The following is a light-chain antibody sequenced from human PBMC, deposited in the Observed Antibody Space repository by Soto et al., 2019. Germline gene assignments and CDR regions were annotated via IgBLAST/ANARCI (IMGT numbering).Light chain of an antibody. CDR3: AAWDDSLNGV. V-gene: IGLV1-44*01. CDR1: SSNIGSNT. Sequence: LTQPPSASGTPGQRVTISCSGSSSNIGSNTVNWYQQLPGTAPKLLIYSNNQRPSGVPDRFSGSKSGTSASLAISGLQSEDEADYYCAAWDDSLNGVFGTGTKVTVL. J-gene: IGLJ1*01. CDR2: SNN.